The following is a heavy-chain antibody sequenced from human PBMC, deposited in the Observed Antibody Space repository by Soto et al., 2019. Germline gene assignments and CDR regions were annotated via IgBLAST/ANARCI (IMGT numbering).Heavy chain of an antibody. Sequence: QVQLVQSGAEVKKPGASVKVSCKASGYTFTNYDFTWVRQAPGQGLEWMGWISAYNGNTKYAQKFQGRVTMTTDTTTTTAYMELRTLTPADTAVYYCARYTSSRDHWGKGTLVTVSS. V-gene: IGHV1-18*01. CDR1: GYTFTNYD. CDR2: ISAYNGNT. J-gene: IGHJ4*02. D-gene: IGHD6-6*01. CDR3: ARYTSSRDH.